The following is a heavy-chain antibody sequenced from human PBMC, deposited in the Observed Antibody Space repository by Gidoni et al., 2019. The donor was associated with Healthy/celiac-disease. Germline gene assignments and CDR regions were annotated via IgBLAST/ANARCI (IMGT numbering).Heavy chain of an antibody. CDR3: ARRYCSSTSCYPHFDY. CDR1: GFTFSSYW. D-gene: IGHD2-2*01. J-gene: IGHJ4*02. CDR2: IKQDGSEE. Sequence: EVQLVESGGGLVQPGGSLRLSCAASGFTFSSYWMSWVRKAPGKGLEWVANIKQDGSEEYYVDSVKGRFTISRDNAKNSLYLQMNSLRAEDTAVYYCARRYCSSTSCYPHFDYWGQGTLVTVSS. V-gene: IGHV3-7*01.